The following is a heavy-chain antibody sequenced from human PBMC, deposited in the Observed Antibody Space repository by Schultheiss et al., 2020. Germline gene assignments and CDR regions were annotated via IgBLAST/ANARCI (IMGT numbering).Heavy chain of an antibody. CDR1: GGSISTNH. Sequence: SETLSLTCSVYGGSISTNHWSWIRQPPGKELEWIGYIYNTGITKYNPSLKSRVTISPDTSKNQFSLKLNSVTAADMAVYYCARRASSENYFDYWGQGILVTVSS. CDR2: IYNTGIT. CDR3: ARRASSENYFDY. V-gene: IGHV4-59*01. D-gene: IGHD3-22*01. J-gene: IGHJ4*02.